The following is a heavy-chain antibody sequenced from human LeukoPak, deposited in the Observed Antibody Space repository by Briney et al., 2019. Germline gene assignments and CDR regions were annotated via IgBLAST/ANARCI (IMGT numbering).Heavy chain of an antibody. V-gene: IGHV1-3*01. CDR2: INAGNGNT. CDR3: AIASIAAPDAFDI. D-gene: IGHD6-6*01. Sequence: ASVKVSCKASGHTFTSYAMHWVRQAPGQRLEWMGWINAGNGNTKYSQKFQGRVTITRDTSASTAYMELSSLRSEDTAVYYCAIASIAAPDAFDIWGQGTMVTVSS. CDR1: GHTFTSYA. J-gene: IGHJ3*02.